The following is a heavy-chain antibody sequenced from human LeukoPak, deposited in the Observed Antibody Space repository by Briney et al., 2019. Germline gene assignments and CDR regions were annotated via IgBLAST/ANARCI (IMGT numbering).Heavy chain of an antibody. CDR1: GFIFSDYV. J-gene: IGHJ4*02. V-gene: IGHV3-23*01. Sequence: GGSLRLSCAASGFIFSDYVMNWVRQAPGKGLEWVSSISATGVDKYYADSVKGRFTISRDNSKNTLDLQINSLRAEDTALYFCARDRGHTSTWFDFWGQGTLVTVSS. CDR2: ISATGVDK. D-gene: IGHD2-2*01. CDR3: ARDRGHTSTWFDF.